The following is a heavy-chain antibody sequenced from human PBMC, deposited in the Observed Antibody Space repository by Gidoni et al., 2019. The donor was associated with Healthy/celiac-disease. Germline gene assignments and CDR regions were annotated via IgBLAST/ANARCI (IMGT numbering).Heavy chain of an antibody. CDR3: ARVDIVVVPAAIRGNYFDY. CDR2: IDHSGST. J-gene: IGHJ4*02. Sequence: QVQLQQWGAGLLKPSETLSLTCAVYGGSFSGYYWSWIRQPPGKGLEWIGEIDHSGSTNYNPSLKSRVTISVDTSKNQFSLKLSSVTAADTAVYYCARVDIVVVPAAIRGNYFDYWGQGTLVTVSS. V-gene: IGHV4-34*01. D-gene: IGHD2-2*02. CDR1: GGSFSGYY.